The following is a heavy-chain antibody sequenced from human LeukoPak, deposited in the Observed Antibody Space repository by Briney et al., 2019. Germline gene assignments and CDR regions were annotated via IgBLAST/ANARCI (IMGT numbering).Heavy chain of an antibody. D-gene: IGHD5-18*01. V-gene: IGHV4-30-4*01. Sequence: WGRQAPGKGLEWIGYIYYSGSTYYNPSLKSRVTISVDTSKNQFSLKLSSVTAADTAVYYCARTAMGGVYWGQGTLVTVSS. CDR2: IYYSGST. J-gene: IGHJ4*02. CDR3: ARTAMGGVY.